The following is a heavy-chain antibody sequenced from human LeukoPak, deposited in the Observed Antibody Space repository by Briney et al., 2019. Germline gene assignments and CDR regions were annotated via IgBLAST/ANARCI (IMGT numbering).Heavy chain of an antibody. V-gene: IGHV1-2*02. Sequence: GASVKVSCKASGYTFTGYYMHWVRQAPGQGLEWMGWINPNSGGTNYAQKFQGRVTMTRDTSISTAYMELSRLRSDDTAVYYCARGRIHYYGSGRVYYFDYWGQGTLVTVSS. J-gene: IGHJ4*02. CDR1: GYTFTGYY. CDR3: ARGRIHYYGSGRVYYFDY. CDR2: INPNSGGT. D-gene: IGHD3-10*01.